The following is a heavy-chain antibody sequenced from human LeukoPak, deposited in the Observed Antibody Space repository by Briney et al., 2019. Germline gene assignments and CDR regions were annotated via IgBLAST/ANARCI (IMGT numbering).Heavy chain of an antibody. V-gene: IGHV3-33*08. CDR2: IWYDGSNK. Sequence: GGSLRLSCAASGFTFSSYSMNWVRQAPGKGLEWVAVIWYDGSNKYYADSVKGRFTISRDNSKNTLYLQMNSLRAEDTAVYYCARDPNYYDSSGYYYSLDYFDYWGQGTLVTVSS. CDR1: GFTFSSYS. D-gene: IGHD3-22*01. CDR3: ARDPNYYDSSGYYYSLDYFDY. J-gene: IGHJ4*02.